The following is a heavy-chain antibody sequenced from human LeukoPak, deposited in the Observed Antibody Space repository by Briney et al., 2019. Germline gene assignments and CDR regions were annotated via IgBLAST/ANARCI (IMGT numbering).Heavy chain of an antibody. Sequence: PGGTLRLSCAAPGFTFRSNWVHWGRQAPGKRLVWVSRINSDGTSTGYADSVKGRFSISRDNARSTLYLQMNSLRGEDTAVYYCARQSVPGGLGDWGQGTLVTVSS. J-gene: IGHJ4*02. CDR3: ARQSVPGGLGD. D-gene: IGHD2-2*01. V-gene: IGHV3-74*01. CDR2: INSDGTST. CDR1: GFTFRSNW.